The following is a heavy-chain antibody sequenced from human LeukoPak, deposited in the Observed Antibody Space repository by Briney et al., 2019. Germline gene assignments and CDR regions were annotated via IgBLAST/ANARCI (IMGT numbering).Heavy chain of an antibody. D-gene: IGHD6-6*01. Sequence: PSQTLSLTCTVSGGSISSGCYYWSWIRQPAGKGLEWVGRIYTSGRTTYNPSLQSRVTISVDPSKNQFSLKLSSVTAADTAVYYCVRATSIAARGYFQHWGQGTLVTVSS. CDR1: GGSISSGCYY. J-gene: IGHJ1*01. V-gene: IGHV4-61*02. CDR3: VRATSIAARGYFQH. CDR2: IYTSGRT.